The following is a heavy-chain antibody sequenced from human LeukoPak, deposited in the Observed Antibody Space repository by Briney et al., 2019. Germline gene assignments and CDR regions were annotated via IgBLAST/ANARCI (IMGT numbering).Heavy chain of an antibody. CDR3: AKAKDNQHTADY. V-gene: IGHV4-59*01. CDR1: GGSISSYY. J-gene: IGHJ4*02. CDR2: IYYSGST. Sequence: PSETLSLTCTVSGGSISSYYWSWIRQPPGKGLEWIGYIYYSGSTNYNPSLKSRVTISVDTSKNQFSLKLSSVTAADTAVYYCAKAKDNQHTADYWGQGTLVTVSS. D-gene: IGHD1-1*01.